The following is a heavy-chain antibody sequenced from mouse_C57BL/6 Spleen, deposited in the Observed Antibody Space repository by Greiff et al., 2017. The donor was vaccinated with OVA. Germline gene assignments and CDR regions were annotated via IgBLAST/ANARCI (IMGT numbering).Heavy chain of an antibody. J-gene: IGHJ2*01. CDR2: IDPSDSET. D-gene: IGHD1-1*01. CDR3: ARGNYYGSSYDY. Sequence: QVQLQQPGAELVRPGSSVKLSCKASGYTFTSYWMQWVKQRPIQGLEWIGNIDPSDSETHYNQKFKDKATLTVDKSSSTAYMQLSSLTSEDSAVYYCARGNYYGSSYDYWGQGTTLTVSS. CDR1: GYTFTSYW. V-gene: IGHV1-52*01.